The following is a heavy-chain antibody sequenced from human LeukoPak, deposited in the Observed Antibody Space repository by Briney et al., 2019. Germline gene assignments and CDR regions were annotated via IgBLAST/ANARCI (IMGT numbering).Heavy chain of an antibody. D-gene: IGHD6-19*01. V-gene: IGHV3-21*04. CDR2: ISSSDTYI. J-gene: IGHJ6*02. Sequence: PGGSLRLSCAASGFTFRSYTINWVRQAPGKGLEWVSSISSSDTYIYYADSMKGRFTISRDNARNSLYLQMNSLRAEDTAVYYCAKREYSSGQYGIDVWGQGTTVTVSS. CDR1: GFTFRSYT. CDR3: AKREYSSGQYGIDV.